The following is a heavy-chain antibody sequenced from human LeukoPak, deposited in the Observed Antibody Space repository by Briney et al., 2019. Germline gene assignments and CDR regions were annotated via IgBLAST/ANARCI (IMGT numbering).Heavy chain of an antibody. V-gene: IGHV1-18*01. D-gene: IGHD3-10*01. Sequence: ASVKVSCKASGYTFTSYGFSWVRQAPGQGLEWMGWISTYYGNTNYAQKLQDRVTMTTETSPSTAYMELTSLRSDDTAVYYCARVYSTNYYGSGDRPFLFDYWGQGTVVTVSS. J-gene: IGHJ4*02. CDR1: GYTFTSYG. CDR3: ARVYSTNYYGSGDRPFLFDY. CDR2: ISTYYGNT.